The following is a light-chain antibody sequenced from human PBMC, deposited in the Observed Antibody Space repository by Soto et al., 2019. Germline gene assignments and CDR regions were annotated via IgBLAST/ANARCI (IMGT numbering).Light chain of an antibody. CDR3: HQSFSPLTFGGGTPQLT. Sequence: IQMTQSPSSLSASVGDRVTITCRASQTITRSLNWYQQKPGKAPNLLIYAASSLQTGVPSRFSGSGSGTDFTLTISSLQPEDFATYYCHQSFSPLTFGGGTPQLTFGGGTKVDIK. CDR1: QTITRS. J-gene: IGKJ4*01. V-gene: IGKV1-39*01. CDR2: AAS.